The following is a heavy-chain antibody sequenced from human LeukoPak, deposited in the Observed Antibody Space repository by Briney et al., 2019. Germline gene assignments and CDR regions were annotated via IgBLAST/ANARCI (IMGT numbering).Heavy chain of an antibody. J-gene: IGHJ4*02. CDR1: GFTFSSYS. V-gene: IGHV3-21*01. CDR3: ARGHVPGSTRHWDF. CDR2: ISSSSSYI. Sequence: GGSLRLYCAASGFTFSSYSMNWVRQAPGKGLEWVSSISSSSSYIYYADSVKGRFTISRDNAKNSLYLQMNSLRVEDTAVYFCARGHVPGSTRHWDFWGQGTLVTVSS. D-gene: IGHD3-10*01.